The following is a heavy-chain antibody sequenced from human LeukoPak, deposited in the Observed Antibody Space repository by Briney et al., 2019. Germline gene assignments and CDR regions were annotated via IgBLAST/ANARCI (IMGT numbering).Heavy chain of an antibody. CDR1: GFRFSNSW. CDR3: ARGADHGGSYYPD. D-gene: IGHD3-10*01. J-gene: IGHJ4*02. V-gene: IGHV3-74*01. CDR2: MKTDGTRI. Sequence: PGGSLRLSCAASGFRFSNSWMYWVRQGPGKGPVWVSRMKTDGTRIEYADSAKGRFTISRDNAKNTLFLQMSSLRVEDTAVYYCARGADHGGSYYPDWGQGTRVTVSS.